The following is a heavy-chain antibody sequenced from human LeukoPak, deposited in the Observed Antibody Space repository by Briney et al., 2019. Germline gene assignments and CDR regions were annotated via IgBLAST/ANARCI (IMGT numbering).Heavy chain of an antibody. CDR2: ISSSSTYI. J-gene: IGHJ4*02. D-gene: IGHD5-18*01. CDR3: ARGGQLSDY. V-gene: IGHV3-21*01. Sequence: WGSLRRYCAASGFTFSSYSMNWVRQAPGKGLEWCSSISSSSTYIYYADSVKGRFTISRDNAKNSLYLQMNSLRAEDTAVYYCARGGQLSDYWGQGTLVTVSS. CDR1: GFTFSSYS.